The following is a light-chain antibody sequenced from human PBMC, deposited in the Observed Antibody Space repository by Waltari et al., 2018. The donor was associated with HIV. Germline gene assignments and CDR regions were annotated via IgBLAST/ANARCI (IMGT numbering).Light chain of an antibody. CDR1: SSDVGGYDY. V-gene: IGLV2-8*01. Sequence: QSALTQPPSASGSPGQSVTISCTGTSSDVGGYDYVPWYQQHPGKAPKLMISEVNKRPSGVPDRFSGSRSGNTASLTVSGLQAEDEAHYYCSSYAGRNTLPFGGGTKLTVL. CDR3: SSYAGRNTLP. CDR2: EVN. J-gene: IGLJ2*01.